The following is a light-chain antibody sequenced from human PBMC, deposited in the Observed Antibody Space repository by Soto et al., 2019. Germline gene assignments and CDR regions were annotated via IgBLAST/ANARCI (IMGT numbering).Light chain of an antibody. CDR1: ALPKQY. V-gene: IGLV3-25*03. J-gene: IGLJ2*01. Sequence: SYELPPPPSVSVSPGQTARITCSGDALPKQYAYWYQQKTGQSPVLVIYKDRERPSGIPQRFSGSSSWTTVTLTISGVQAEVVADYYCQSADSSGSYVVFGGGTKLTVL. CDR3: QSADSSGSYVV. CDR2: KDR.